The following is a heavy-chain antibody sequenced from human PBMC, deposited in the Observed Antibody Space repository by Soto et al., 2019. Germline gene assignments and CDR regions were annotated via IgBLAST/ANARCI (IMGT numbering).Heavy chain of an antibody. D-gene: IGHD2-21*02. V-gene: IGHV3-33*01. J-gene: IGHJ6*02. Sequence: QVQLVESGGGVVQPGRSLRLSCAASGFTFSSYGMHWVRQAPGKGLEWVAVIWHDGSNKYYADSVKGRFTISRDNTKNALYLQMNSLTAEDTDVYYCARDPPRHCGGYCYSGLHDYYYYYGIDVWGQGTTVTVSS. CDR2: IWHDGSNK. CDR1: GFTFSSYG. CDR3: ARDPPRHCGGYCYSGLHDYYYYYGIDV.